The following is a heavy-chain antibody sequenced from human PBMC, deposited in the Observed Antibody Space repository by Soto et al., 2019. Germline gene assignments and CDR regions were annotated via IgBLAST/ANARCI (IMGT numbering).Heavy chain of an antibody. CDR1: GFTFSNYG. V-gene: IGHV3-23*01. CDR2: ISGSGDST. CDR3: AKDYYESSGYWGFFDY. Sequence: PGGSLRLSCAAAGFTFSNYGMSCVRQAPGKGLEWFSGISGSGDSTYYGDSVKGRCTISRDNSKNTLYLQMNSLRDEDTAVYSCAKDYYESSGYWGFFDYWGQGTPVTVSS. J-gene: IGHJ4*02. D-gene: IGHD3-22*01.